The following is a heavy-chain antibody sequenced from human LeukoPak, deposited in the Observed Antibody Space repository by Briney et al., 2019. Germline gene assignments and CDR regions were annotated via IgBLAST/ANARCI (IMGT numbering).Heavy chain of an antibody. J-gene: IGHJ5*02. V-gene: IGHV3-30*04. CDR2: ISYDGSNK. CDR3: AKPYSYGST. Sequence: GGSLRLSCAASGFTFSSYAMHWVRQAPGKGLEWVAVISYDGSNKYYADSVKGRFTISRDNSKNTVYLQMNSLRAEDTAVYYCAKPYSYGSTWGQGTLVTVSS. D-gene: IGHD5-18*01. CDR1: GFTFSSYA.